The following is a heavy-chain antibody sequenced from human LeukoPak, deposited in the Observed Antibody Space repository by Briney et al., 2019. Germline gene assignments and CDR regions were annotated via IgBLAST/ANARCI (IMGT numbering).Heavy chain of an antibody. CDR2: ISSSSSTI. D-gene: IGHD3-22*01. V-gene: IGHV3-48*02. CDR3: ARGRSYYYDSSGYYSDAFDI. CDR1: GFTFSKYT. Sequence: GGSLRLSCAASGFTFSKYTMNWVRQAPGRGLECISDISSSSSTIYFADSVKGRFTISRDNAKNSLYLQMNSLRDEDTAVYYCARGRSYYYDSSGYYSDAFDIWGQGTVVTVSS. J-gene: IGHJ3*02.